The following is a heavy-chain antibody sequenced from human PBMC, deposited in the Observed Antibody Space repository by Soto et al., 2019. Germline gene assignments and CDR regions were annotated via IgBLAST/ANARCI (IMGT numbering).Heavy chain of an antibody. CDR3: ATDSGSYAEYYYGMDV. CDR2: IYHSGST. D-gene: IGHD1-26*01. CDR1: GGSISSSNW. V-gene: IGHV4-4*02. J-gene: IGHJ6*01. Sequence: QVQLQESGPGLVKPSGTLSLTCAVSGGSISSSNWWSWVRQPPGKGLEWIGEIYHSGSTNYNPSLKSRVNISVDKSKNQFSLKLRSVTAADTAVYYCATDSGSYAEYYYGMDVWGQGTTVTVSS.